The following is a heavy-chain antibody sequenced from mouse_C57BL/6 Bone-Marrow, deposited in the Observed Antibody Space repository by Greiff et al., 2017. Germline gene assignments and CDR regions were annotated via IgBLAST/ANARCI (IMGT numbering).Heavy chain of an antibody. Sequence: QVQLQQPGAELVKPGASVKMSCKASGYTFTSYWITWVKQRPGQGLEWIGDIYPGSGSTNYNEKFKSKATLTVDTSSSTAYLQLSSLTAEDSAVYYCARPYYSNYGYFDVWGTGTTVTVSS. CDR2: IYPGSGST. CDR1: GYTFTSYW. CDR3: ARPYYSNYGYFDV. J-gene: IGHJ1*03. V-gene: IGHV1-55*01. D-gene: IGHD2-5*01.